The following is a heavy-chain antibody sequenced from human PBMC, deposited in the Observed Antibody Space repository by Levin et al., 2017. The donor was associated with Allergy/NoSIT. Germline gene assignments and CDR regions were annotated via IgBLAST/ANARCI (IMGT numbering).Heavy chain of an antibody. CDR3: ARDPQQLGLYYYDYGMDV. V-gene: IGHV3-21*01. CDR2: ISSSSSYI. J-gene: IGHJ6*02. D-gene: IGHD6-13*01. CDR1: GFTFSSYS. Sequence: GESLKISCAASGFTFSSYSMNWVRQAPGKGLEWVSSISSSSSYIYYADSVKGRFTISRDNAKNSLYLQMNSLRAEDTAVYYCARDPQQLGLYYYDYGMDVWGQGTTVTVSS.